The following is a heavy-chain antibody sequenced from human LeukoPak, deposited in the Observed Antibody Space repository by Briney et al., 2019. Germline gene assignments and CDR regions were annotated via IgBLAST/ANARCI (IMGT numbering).Heavy chain of an antibody. Sequence: PSETLSLTCTVSGGSISSNYWSWIRQPPGKGLEWIGYIHYSGATNYNPSLKSRVTISADTSKNQFSLKLSSVTAADTARYYCARDAAGFNSSWEFDYWGQGTLVTVSS. D-gene: IGHD6-13*01. V-gene: IGHV4-59*01. CDR2: IHYSGAT. CDR1: GGSISSNY. CDR3: ARDAAGFNSSWEFDY. J-gene: IGHJ4*02.